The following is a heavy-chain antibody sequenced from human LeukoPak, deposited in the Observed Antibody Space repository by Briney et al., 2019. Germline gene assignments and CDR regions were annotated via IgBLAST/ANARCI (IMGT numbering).Heavy chain of an antibody. Sequence: GGSLRLSCAASGFTFSSYWMSWVRQAPGKGLEWVANIKQDGSEKYYVDSVKGRFTISRDNAKNSLYLQMNSLRAEDTAVYYCAREMSNYRLYYYYYMDVWGKGTTVTVSS. CDR3: AREMSNYRLYYYYYMDV. CDR2: IKQDGSEK. D-gene: IGHD4-11*01. V-gene: IGHV3-7*01. J-gene: IGHJ6*03. CDR1: GFTFSSYW.